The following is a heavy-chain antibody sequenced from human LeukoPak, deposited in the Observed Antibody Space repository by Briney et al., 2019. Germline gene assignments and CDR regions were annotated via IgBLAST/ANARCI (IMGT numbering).Heavy chain of an antibody. D-gene: IGHD6-25*01. Sequence: GGSLRLSCVASGFTFSSYWMSWVRQAPGKGLKWVANIKEDGSEKDYLDSVKGRFTISRDNAKNSVYLQISSLRADDTAVYYCARDARGGHFDYWGQGTLVTVSS. CDR3: ARDARGGHFDY. V-gene: IGHV3-7*03. CDR1: GFTFSSYW. CDR2: IKEDGSEK. J-gene: IGHJ4*02.